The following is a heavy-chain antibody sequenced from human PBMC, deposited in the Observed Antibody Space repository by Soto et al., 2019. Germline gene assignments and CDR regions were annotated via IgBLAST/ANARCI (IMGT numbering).Heavy chain of an antibody. D-gene: IGHD3-3*01. CDR3: AYLEWLLEYYFDY. V-gene: IGHV3-23*01. Sequence: PGKGLEWVSAISGSGGSTYYADSVKGRFTISRDNSKNTLYLQMNSLRAEDTAVYYCAYLEWLLEYYFDYWGQGTLVTVSS. CDR2: ISGSGGST. J-gene: IGHJ4*02.